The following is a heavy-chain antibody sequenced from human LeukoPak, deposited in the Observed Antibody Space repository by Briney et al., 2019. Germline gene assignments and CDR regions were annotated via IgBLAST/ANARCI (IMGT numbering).Heavy chain of an antibody. CDR3: AKDRERWLHGLSSPSDY. CDR2: IWYDGSNK. Sequence: GGSLRLSCAASGFTFSSYGMHWVRQAPGKGLEWVAVIWYDGSNKYYADSVKGRFTIPRDNSKNTLYLQMNSLRAEDTAVYYCAKDRERWLHGLSSPSDYWGQGTLVTVSS. D-gene: IGHD5-24*01. V-gene: IGHV3-33*06. J-gene: IGHJ4*02. CDR1: GFTFSSYG.